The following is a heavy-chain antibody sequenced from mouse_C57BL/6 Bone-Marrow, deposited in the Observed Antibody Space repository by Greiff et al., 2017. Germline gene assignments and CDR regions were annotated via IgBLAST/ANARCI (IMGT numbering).Heavy chain of an antibody. CDR2: INPNNGGT. Sequence: EVQLQQSGPELVKPGASVKISCKASGYTITDYYMNWVKQSHGKSLEWIGDINPNNGGTSYNQKFKGKATLTVDKSSSTAYMELRSLTSEDSAVYYCARTDSNYLYYYAMDYWGQGTSVTVSS. CDR3: ARTDSNYLYYYAMDY. J-gene: IGHJ4*01. CDR1: GYTITDYY. D-gene: IGHD2-5*01. V-gene: IGHV1-26*01.